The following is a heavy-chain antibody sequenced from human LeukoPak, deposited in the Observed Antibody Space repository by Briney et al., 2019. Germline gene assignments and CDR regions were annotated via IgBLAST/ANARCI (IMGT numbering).Heavy chain of an antibody. J-gene: IGHJ4*02. D-gene: IGHD6-13*01. CDR2: INTDGIII. CDR1: GFTFSTYW. V-gene: IGHV3-74*03. Sequence: GGSLRLSCAASGFTFSTYWMHWVRQAPGKGLVWVSRINTDGIIITYAGSVEGRFTISRDNAKNTVYLQMNSLRAEDTAMYYCVAGLGNYWGQGTLVTVSS. CDR3: VAGLGNY.